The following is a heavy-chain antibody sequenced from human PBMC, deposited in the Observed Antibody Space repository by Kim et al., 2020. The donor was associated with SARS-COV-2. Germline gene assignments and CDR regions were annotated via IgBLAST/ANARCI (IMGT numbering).Heavy chain of an antibody. J-gene: IGHJ4*01. D-gene: IGHD3-9*01. CDR3: ARETHYDILTGPFDY. CDR2: ISYDGSNK. CDR1: GFTFSSYA. V-gene: IGHV3-30*04. Sequence: GGSLRLSCAASGFTFSSYAMHWVRQAPGKGLEWVAVISYDGSNKYYADSVKGRFTISRDNSKNTLYLQMNSLRAEDTAVYYCARETHYDILTGPFDYWG.